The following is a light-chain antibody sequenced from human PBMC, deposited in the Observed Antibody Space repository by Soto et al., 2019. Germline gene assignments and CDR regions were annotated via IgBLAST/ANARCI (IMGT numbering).Light chain of an antibody. Sequence: DIQMTQSPASLSASVGDRVTITCRASQTISSYLNWYQQKAGAAPKLLIYSASTLQSGVPSRFSGSGFGTDYTLTISSLQPADFAIHYCQQTFKTPHTFGQGTKVDNK. CDR2: SAS. J-gene: IGKJ2*01. V-gene: IGKV1-39*01. CDR3: QQTFKTPHT. CDR1: QTISSY.